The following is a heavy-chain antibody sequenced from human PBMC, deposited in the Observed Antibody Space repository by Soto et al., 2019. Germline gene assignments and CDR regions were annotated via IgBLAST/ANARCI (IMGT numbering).Heavy chain of an antibody. V-gene: IGHV3-64*01. CDR1: GFTFSSYA. J-gene: IGHJ3*02. CDR3: ARAVGYAFDI. Sequence: EVQLVESGGGLVQPGGSLRLSCAASGFTFSSYAMHWVRQAPGKGLEYVSTINTNGGTTNYANSVKGRLTVSRDNSKNSLYLQRGSLRAEDMAVYYCARAVGYAFDIWGQGTMVTVSS. CDR2: INTNGGTT.